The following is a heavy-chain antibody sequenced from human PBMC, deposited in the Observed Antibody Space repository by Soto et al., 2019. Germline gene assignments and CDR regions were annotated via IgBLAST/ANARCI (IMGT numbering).Heavy chain of an antibody. Sequence: QVQLVESGGGVVQPGRSLRLSCAASGFTFSSYGMHWVRQAPGKGLEWVAVIWYDGSNKYYADSVKGRFTISRDNSKNTLYLQMNSLRAEDTAVYYCARAGEGYCSGGSCYSPNYCYYYYMDGWGKGTTVTVSS. CDR1: GFTFSSYG. D-gene: IGHD2-15*01. V-gene: IGHV3-33*01. CDR2: IWYDGSNK. CDR3: ARAGEGYCSGGSCYSPNYCYYYYMDG. J-gene: IGHJ6*03.